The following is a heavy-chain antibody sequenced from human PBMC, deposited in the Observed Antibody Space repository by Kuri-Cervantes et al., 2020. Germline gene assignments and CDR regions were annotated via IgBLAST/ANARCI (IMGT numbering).Heavy chain of an antibody. CDR2: IYYSVST. V-gene: IGHV4-39*01. CDR1: GGSISSSGYY. J-gene: IGHJ6*03. CDR3: ARAAIAAAGKLSYMDV. Sequence: SETLSLTCTVSGGSISSSGYYWGWIRQPPGKGLEWIGNIYYSVSTYHNPSLKSRITISVDTSKNQFSLKLSSVTAADTAVYYCARAAIAAAGKLSYMDVWGKGTTVTVSS. D-gene: IGHD6-13*01.